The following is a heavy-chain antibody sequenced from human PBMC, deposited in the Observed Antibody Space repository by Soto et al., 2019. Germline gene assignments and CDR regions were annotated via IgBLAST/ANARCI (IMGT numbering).Heavy chain of an antibody. Sequence: SVKVSCKASGYTFTSYGISWVRQAPGHGIEWMGWISAYNGNTNCVQKLQGRVTMTTDTSTSTAYMELRSLRSDETAVYYCARDVQGPVGYSDGGAHDAFDIWGQGTMVTVSS. CDR1: GYTFTSYG. CDR2: ISAYNGNT. J-gene: IGHJ3*02. V-gene: IGHV1-18*04. CDR3: ARDVQGPVGYSDGGAHDAFDI. D-gene: IGHD5-18*01.